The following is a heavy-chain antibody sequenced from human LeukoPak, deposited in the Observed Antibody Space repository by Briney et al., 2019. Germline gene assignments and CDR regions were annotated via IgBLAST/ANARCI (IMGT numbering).Heavy chain of an antibody. CDR1: GYSFTSYD. J-gene: IGHJ4*02. D-gene: IGHD3-22*01. CDR3: ARGRGYDRTGYVYYFDF. Sequence: VKVSCKASGYSFTSYDINWVRQAPGQGFEWVGWMNPNSGNTGHAQEFQGRVTMTRDTSMSTAYMELSSLRYGDTAVYYCARGRGYDRTGYVYYFDFWGQGTLVTVSS. V-gene: IGHV1-8*01. CDR2: MNPNSGNT.